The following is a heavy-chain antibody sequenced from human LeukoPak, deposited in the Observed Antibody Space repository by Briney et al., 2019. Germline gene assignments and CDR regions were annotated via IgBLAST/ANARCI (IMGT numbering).Heavy chain of an antibody. D-gene: IGHD5-24*01. Sequence: PSETLSLTCTVSGGSVTSYYWSWIRQPPGKGLECIGYIYYSGTTYYNPSLKSRVTISVDTSKNQFSLKLSSVTAADTAVYYCARVRRDGYNSPDYWGQGTLVTVSS. CDR1: GGSVTSYY. CDR3: ARVRRDGYNSPDY. CDR2: IYYSGTT. V-gene: IGHV4-59*02. J-gene: IGHJ4*02.